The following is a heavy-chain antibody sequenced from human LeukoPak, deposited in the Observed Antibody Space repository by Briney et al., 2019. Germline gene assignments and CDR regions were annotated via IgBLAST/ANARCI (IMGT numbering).Heavy chain of an antibody. D-gene: IGHD2-15*01. CDR1: GFTFSSYS. CDR2: ISSSSSYI. J-gene: IGHJ3*02. V-gene: IGHV3-21*01. Sequence: GGSLRLSCAASGFTFSSYSMNWVRQAPRKGLEWVSSISSSSSYIYYADSVKGRFTISRDNAKNSLYLQMNSLRAEDTAVYYCARVGCSGGSCYHDAFDIWGQGTMVTVSS. CDR3: ARVGCSGGSCYHDAFDI.